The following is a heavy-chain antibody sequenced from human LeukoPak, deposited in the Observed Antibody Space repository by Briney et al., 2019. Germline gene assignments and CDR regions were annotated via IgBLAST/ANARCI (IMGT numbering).Heavy chain of an antibody. CDR1: GGSIGRYY. J-gene: IGHJ4*02. CDR2: IYPSGST. Sequence: SETLSLTCTVSGGSIGRYYWSWIRQPAGRGLEWIGRIYPSGSTSYNPSLKSRVTMSVDTSKNQFSLKLSSVTAADTAVYYCARDWARDGYNYFFDSWGQGTLVTVSS. D-gene: IGHD5-24*01. CDR3: ARDWARDGYNYFFDS. V-gene: IGHV4-4*07.